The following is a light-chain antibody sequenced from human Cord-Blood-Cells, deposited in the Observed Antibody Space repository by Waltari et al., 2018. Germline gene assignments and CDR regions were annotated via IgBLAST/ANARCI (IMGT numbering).Light chain of an antibody. CDR1: SSDVGRYNL. V-gene: IGLV2-23*01. CDR2: EGS. J-gene: IGLJ3*02. CDR3: CSYAGSSTWV. Sequence: QSALTQPASASGSPGQSITISCTATSSDVGRYNLVSCYQQHPGKAPKLMIYEGSKRPSGVSNRFSGSKSGNTASLTISGLQAEDEADYYCCSYAGSSTWVFGGGTKLTVL.